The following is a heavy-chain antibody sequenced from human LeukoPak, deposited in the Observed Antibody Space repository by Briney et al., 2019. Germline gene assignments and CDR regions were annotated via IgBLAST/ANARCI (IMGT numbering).Heavy chain of an antibody. Sequence: KPSETLSLTCTVSGGSFSSYYWSWIRQPPGKGLEWIGYIYYSGSTHYNPSLKSRVTISVDTSKNQFSLKLSSVTAADTAVYYCACTKTTVTYFDYWGQGTLVTVSS. J-gene: IGHJ4*02. D-gene: IGHD4-17*01. CDR1: GGSFSSYY. V-gene: IGHV4-59*01. CDR2: IYYSGST. CDR3: ACTKTTVTYFDY.